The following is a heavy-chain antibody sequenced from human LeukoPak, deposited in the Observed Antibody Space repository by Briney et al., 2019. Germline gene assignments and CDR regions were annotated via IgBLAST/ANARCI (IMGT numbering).Heavy chain of an antibody. J-gene: IGHJ5*02. CDR1: GGSISSSSYY. Sequence: SETLSLTCTVSGGSISSSSYYWGWIRQPPGKGLEWIGSIYYSGSTYYNPSLKSRVTISVDTSKNQFSLKLSSVTAADTAVYYCARVVYVDGYTIEGFDPWGQGTLVTVSS. V-gene: IGHV4-39*07. D-gene: IGHD5-24*01. CDR2: IYYSGST. CDR3: ARVVYVDGYTIEGFDP.